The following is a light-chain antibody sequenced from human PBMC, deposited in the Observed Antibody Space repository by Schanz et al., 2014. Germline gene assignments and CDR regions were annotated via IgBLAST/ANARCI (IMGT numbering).Light chain of an antibody. CDR2: GAS. CDR3: QQLNSYPPQT. J-gene: IGKJ1*01. V-gene: IGKV3-15*01. CDR1: QNVSSS. Sequence: ENVLTQFPGTLSLSPGERATLSCRASQNVSSSLAWYQQKPGQAPRLLIYGASTRATGIPARFSGSGSGTEFTLTISSLQSEDFATYYCQQLNSYPPQTFGQGTKVEIK.